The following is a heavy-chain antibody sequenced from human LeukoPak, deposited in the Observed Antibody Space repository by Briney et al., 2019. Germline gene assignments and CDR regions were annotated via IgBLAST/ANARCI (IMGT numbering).Heavy chain of an antibody. CDR3: AKHQNYYGSGRSDY. V-gene: IGHV3-23*01. CDR2: ISGSGGST. Sequence: GGSLRLSCVASGFSFSTYAMSWVRQAPGKGLEWVSSISGSGGSTYYADSMKGRFTISRDSSKNTLYLQMNSLRVEDTAVYYCAKHQNYYGSGRSDYWGQGTLVTVSS. J-gene: IGHJ4*02. CDR1: GFSFSTYA. D-gene: IGHD3-10*01.